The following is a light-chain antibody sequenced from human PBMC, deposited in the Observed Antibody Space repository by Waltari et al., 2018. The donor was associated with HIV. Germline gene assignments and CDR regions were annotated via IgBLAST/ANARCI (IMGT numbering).Light chain of an antibody. V-gene: IGLV3-21*02. J-gene: IGLJ3*02. CDR1: RIESKS. Sequence: SYVLTQPPSVSVAPGQTARVTCEGDRIESKSVTWYQQKPGQAPVLVVYDDSDRPSGIPERFSGSNSGNTATLTISRAEAGDEADFYCQVWHSGSDHWVFGGGTKLTVL. CDR3: QVWHSGSDHWV. CDR2: DDS.